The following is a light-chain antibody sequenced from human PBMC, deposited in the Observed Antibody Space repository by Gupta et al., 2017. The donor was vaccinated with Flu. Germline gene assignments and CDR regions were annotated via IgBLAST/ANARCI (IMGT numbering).Light chain of an antibody. Sequence: LSASVGDRVTSTCRGSQGSSSFLNYYRQKPAKVPKPLIYSAPNVQSRDPSRFSGSGVGKDCTLTISGLHPEEVATYFGKRNNNAHPRLFTFGHGTKVDLK. V-gene: IGKV1-27*01. J-gene: IGKJ3*01. CDR2: SAP. CDR3: KRNNNAHPRLFT. CDR1: QGSSSF.